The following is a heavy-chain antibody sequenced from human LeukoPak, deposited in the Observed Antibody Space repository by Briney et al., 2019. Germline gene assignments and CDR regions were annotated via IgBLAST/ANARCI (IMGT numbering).Heavy chain of an antibody. J-gene: IGHJ5*01. D-gene: IGHD3-10*02. Sequence: PGGSLRLSCAASGFTFRDYGMGWVRQAPGKGLEWVSSISGSGGNIYYGASVKGRFTVSRDNSKNMVFLQVNSLRVEDTAIYYCAKDHDRGSSWFNSWGQGTLVTVSS. CDR1: GFTFRDYG. V-gene: IGHV3-23*01. CDR3: AKDHDRGSSWFNS. CDR2: ISGSGGNI.